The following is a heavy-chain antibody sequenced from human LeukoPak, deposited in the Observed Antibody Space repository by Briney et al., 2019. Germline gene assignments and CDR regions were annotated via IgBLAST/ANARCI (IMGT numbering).Heavy chain of an antibody. V-gene: IGHV3-7*01. J-gene: IGHJ4*02. CDR1: GFTFSSYA. CDR3: ASHPSATYYY. D-gene: IGHD3-10*01. Sequence: GGSLRLSCAASGFTFSSYAMTWVRQAPGKGLEWVANINQDGSEKYYVDSVKGRFTISRDNGKDSLYLQMNNLRAEDTAVYFCASHPSATYYYWGQGTLVTVSS. CDR2: INQDGSEK.